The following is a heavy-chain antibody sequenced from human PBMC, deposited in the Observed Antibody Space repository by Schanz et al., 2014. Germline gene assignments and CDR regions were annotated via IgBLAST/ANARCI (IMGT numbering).Heavy chain of an antibody. J-gene: IGHJ1*01. CDR3: ARDRLECGAECYSVEVFEI. V-gene: IGHV1-18*01. Sequence: QVHLVQSGAEVKKPGASVKVSCKASGYTFTDYGVIWVRQAPGQGLEWMGWISTSNGNTNYAQKLQGRVTMTADTSTTTAYMELSGLRSEDTAVYYCARDRLECGAECYSVEVFEIWGQGTLVTVSS. D-gene: IGHD2-21*01. CDR1: GYTFTDYG. CDR2: ISTSNGNT.